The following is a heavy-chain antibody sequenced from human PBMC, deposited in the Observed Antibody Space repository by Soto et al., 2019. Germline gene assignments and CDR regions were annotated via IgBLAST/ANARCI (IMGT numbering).Heavy chain of an antibody. V-gene: IGHV1-18*04. CDR1: CYTFTSYG. CDR3: ARPQDIVAGYYFEY. J-gene: IGHJ4*02. Sequence: ASVKVSGKASCYTFTSYGIRWVRHAPGQGLEWMGWISAYNGNTNYAQKLQGRVTMTTDTSTSTAYMELRSLRSDDTAVYYCARPQDIVAGYYFEYRGQGTLVTVSS. CDR2: ISAYNGNT. D-gene: IGHD6-19*01.